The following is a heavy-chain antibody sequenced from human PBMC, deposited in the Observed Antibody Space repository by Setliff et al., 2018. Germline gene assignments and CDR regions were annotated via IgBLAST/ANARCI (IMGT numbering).Heavy chain of an antibody. V-gene: IGHV4-39*07. CDR2: IYYSGST. Sequence: SETLSLTCNVSADSISSSYDYWAWIRQPPGKGLEWIGSIYYSGSTYYNPSLKSRVTISVDTSKNQFSLKLSSVTAADTAVYYCARVLYYGSGSYLYYFDSWGQGTLVTVSS. J-gene: IGHJ4*02. CDR1: ADSISSSYDY. D-gene: IGHD3-10*01. CDR3: ARVLYYGSGSYLYYFDS.